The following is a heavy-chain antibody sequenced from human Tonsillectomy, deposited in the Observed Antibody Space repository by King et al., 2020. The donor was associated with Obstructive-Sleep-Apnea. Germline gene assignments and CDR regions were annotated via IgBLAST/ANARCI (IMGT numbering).Heavy chain of an antibody. Sequence: VQLVESGGGVVQPGRSLRLSCAASGFTFSSYGMHWVRQAPGRGLGWGAVISYDGSNKYYADSVKGRFTISRDNSKNTLYLQMNSLRAEDTAVYYCSKAAVAGTEDYWGQGTLVTVSS. CDR3: SKAAVAGTEDY. D-gene: IGHD6-19*01. V-gene: IGHV3-30*18. CDR1: GFTFSSYG. CDR2: ISYDGSNK. J-gene: IGHJ4*02.